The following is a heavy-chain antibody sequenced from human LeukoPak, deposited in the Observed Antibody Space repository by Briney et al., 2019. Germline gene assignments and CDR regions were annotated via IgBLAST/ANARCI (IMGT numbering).Heavy chain of an antibody. V-gene: IGHV4-39*07. J-gene: IGHJ4*02. D-gene: IGHD3-10*01. Sequence: KPSQTLSLTCTVSGGSISSGSYYWSWIRQPPGKGLEWIGEINHSGSTNYNPSLKSRVTISVDTSKNQFSLKLSSVTAADTAVYYCARKRRGYDYWGQGTLVTVSS. CDR1: GGSISSGSYY. CDR2: INHSGST. CDR3: ARKRRGYDY.